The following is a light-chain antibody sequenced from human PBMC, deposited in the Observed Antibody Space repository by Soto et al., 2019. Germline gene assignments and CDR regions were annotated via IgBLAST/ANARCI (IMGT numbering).Light chain of an antibody. CDR1: QSVSSSY. J-gene: IGKJ1*01. Sequence: EIVLTQSPGTLSLSPGERATLSCRASQSVSSSYLAWYQQKPGQAPRLLIYGASSRATGIQDRFSGSGSGTDFTLTIRRLEPEDFAVYYCQQYGSSSWTFGQGTKVEIK. CDR2: GAS. CDR3: QQYGSSSWT. V-gene: IGKV3-20*01.